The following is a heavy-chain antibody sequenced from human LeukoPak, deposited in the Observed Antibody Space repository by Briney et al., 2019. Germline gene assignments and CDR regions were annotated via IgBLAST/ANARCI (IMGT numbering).Heavy chain of an antibody. Sequence: ASVKVSCKASGYTFTSYYMHWVRQAPGQGLEWMGIINPSGGSTSYAQKFQGRVTMTRDTSTSTVYMGLSSLRSEDTAVYYCARDRRLTVTYYYYGMDVWGQGTTVTVSS. V-gene: IGHV1-46*01. CDR1: GYTFTSYY. J-gene: IGHJ6*02. CDR3: ARDRRLTVTYYYYGMDV. D-gene: IGHD4-17*01. CDR2: INPSGGST.